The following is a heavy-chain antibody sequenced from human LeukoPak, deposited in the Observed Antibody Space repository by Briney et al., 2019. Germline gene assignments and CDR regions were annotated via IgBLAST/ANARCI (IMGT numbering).Heavy chain of an antibody. D-gene: IGHD5-18*01. CDR3: AREERYVDTAMVTRYYFDY. J-gene: IGHJ4*02. Sequence: GASVKVSCKASGYTFTSYGISWVRQAPGQGLEWMGWISAYNGNTNYAQKLQGRVTMTTDTSTSTAYMELRSLRSDDTAVYYCAREERYVDTAMVTRYYFDYWGQGTLVTVSS. CDR2: ISAYNGNT. CDR1: GYTFTSYG. V-gene: IGHV1-18*01.